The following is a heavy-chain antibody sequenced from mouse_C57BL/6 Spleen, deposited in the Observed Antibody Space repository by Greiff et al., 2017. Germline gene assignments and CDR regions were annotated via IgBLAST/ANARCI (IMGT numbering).Heavy chain of an antibody. CDR3: ARRPLTGTTWYFDV. D-gene: IGHD4-1*01. Sequence: EVKLMESGGGLVKPGGSLKLSCAASGFTFSSYTMSWVRQTPEKRLEWVATISGGGGNTYYPDSVKGRFTISRDNAKNPLYLQMSSLGSEDTALYYCARRPLTGTTWYFDVWGTGTTVTVSS. J-gene: IGHJ1*03. CDR2: ISGGGGNT. CDR1: GFTFSSYT. V-gene: IGHV5-9*01.